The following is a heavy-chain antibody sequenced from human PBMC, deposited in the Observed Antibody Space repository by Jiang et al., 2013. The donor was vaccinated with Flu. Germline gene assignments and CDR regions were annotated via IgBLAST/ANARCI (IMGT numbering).Heavy chain of an antibody. CDR2: INPNSGGT. CDR3: ARDYDSSGYTEYFQH. Sequence: GRINPNSGGTNYAQKFQGRVTMTRDTSISTAYMELSRLRSDDTAVYYCARDYDSSGYTEYFQHWGQGTLVTVSS. D-gene: IGHD3-22*01. V-gene: IGHV1-2*06. J-gene: IGHJ1*01.